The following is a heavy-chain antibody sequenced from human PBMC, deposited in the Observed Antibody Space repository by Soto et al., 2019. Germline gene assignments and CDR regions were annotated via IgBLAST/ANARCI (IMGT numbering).Heavy chain of an antibody. CDR3: ARETLGEQQQLWPPTWYYFDY. CDR2: IIPIFGTA. Sequence: VKVSCKASGGTFSSYAISWVRQAPGQGLEWMGGIIPIFGTANYAQKFQGRVTITADESTSTAYMELSSLRSEDTAVYYCARETLGEQQQLWPPTWYYFDYWGQGTLVTVSS. V-gene: IGHV1-69*13. CDR1: GGTFSSYA. D-gene: IGHD3-16*01. J-gene: IGHJ4*02.